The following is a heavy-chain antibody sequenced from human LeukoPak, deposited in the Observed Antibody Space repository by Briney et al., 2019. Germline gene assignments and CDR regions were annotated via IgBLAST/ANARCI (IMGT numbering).Heavy chain of an antibody. CDR2: FIPILGIA. Sequence: ASVKVSCKASGGTFSSYAISWVRQAPGQGLEWLGRFIPILGIANYAQKFQGRVTITADKSTSTAYMELSSLRSEDTAVYYCAREGGGYSGYDYEGYYFDYWGQGTLVTISS. CDR1: GGTFSSYA. V-gene: IGHV1-69*04. J-gene: IGHJ4*02. CDR3: AREGGGYSGYDYEGYYFDY. D-gene: IGHD5-12*01.